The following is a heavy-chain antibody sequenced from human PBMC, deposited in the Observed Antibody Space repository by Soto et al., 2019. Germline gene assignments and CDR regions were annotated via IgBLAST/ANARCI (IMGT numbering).Heavy chain of an antibody. D-gene: IGHD3-10*01. Sequence: QVQLVQSGAEVKKPGSSVKVSCKASGGTFSSYTISWVRQAPGQGLEWMGRIIPILGIANYTQKFQGRVTITADKSTSTAYMELSSLRSEDTAVYYCARFGYGSGSYSVSYWGQGTLVTVSS. V-gene: IGHV1-69*02. J-gene: IGHJ4*02. CDR2: IIPILGIA. CDR3: ARFGYGSGSYSVSY. CDR1: GGTFSSYT.